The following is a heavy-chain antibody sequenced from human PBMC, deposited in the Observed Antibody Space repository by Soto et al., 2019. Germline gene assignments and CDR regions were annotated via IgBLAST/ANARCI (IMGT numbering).Heavy chain of an antibody. CDR2: ISYDGSNK. V-gene: IGHV3-30*18. Sequence: PGGSLRLSCAASGFTFSSYGMHWVRQAPGKGLEWVAVISYDGSNKYYADSVKGRFTISRDNSKNTLYLQMNSLRAEDTAVYYCAKESRDQVLRFLEWGRGSYYYYGMDVWGQGTTVTVSS. J-gene: IGHJ6*02. D-gene: IGHD3-3*01. CDR3: AKESRDQVLRFLEWGRGSYYYYGMDV. CDR1: GFTFSSYG.